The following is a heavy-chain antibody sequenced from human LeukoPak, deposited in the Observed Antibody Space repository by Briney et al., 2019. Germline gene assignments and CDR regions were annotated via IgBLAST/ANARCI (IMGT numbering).Heavy chain of an antibody. J-gene: IGHJ4*02. Sequence: GGTLRLSCAASGFTFSIAWMSWVRQAPGKGLEWLGQIKKRSDGATTAYAAPVKGRFTISRDDSKNTLFLQMNSLKTEDTALYYCTWSGLKIESWGQGTLVTVSS. CDR3: TWSGLKIES. D-gene: IGHD3-3*01. CDR1: GFTFSIAW. CDR2: IKKRSDGATT. V-gene: IGHV3-15*01.